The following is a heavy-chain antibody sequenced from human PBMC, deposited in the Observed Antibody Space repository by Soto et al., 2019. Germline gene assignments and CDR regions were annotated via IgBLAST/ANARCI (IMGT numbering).Heavy chain of an antibody. CDR2: ISHGGSP. V-gene: IGHV4-30-2*01. Sequence: PSETLSLTCAVSGGSVSSGVFSWNWIRQPPGQGLEWIGYISHGGSPHYTPSLRSRVSISVDRSTNVISLILTSMTPADTAVYFCARGHYYYAMDVWGQGTTVTVSS. J-gene: IGHJ6*02. CDR3: ARGHYYYAMDV. CDR1: GGSVSSGVFS.